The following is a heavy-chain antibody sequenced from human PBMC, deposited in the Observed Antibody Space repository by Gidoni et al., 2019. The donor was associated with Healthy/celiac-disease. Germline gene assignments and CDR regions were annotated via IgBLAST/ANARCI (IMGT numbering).Heavy chain of an antibody. CDR3: ARGLTLLRFGEFGNNYYFDY. CDR1: GGSFSVYY. D-gene: IGHD3-10*01. Sequence: LTPSETLYLTCAVYGGSFSVYYWSWIRQPPGKGLEWIGEINHSGSTNYNPSLKSRVTISVDTSKNQFSLKLSSVTAADTAVYYCARGLTLLRFGEFGNNYYFDYWGQGTLVTVSS. CDR2: INHSGST. V-gene: IGHV4-34*01. J-gene: IGHJ4*02.